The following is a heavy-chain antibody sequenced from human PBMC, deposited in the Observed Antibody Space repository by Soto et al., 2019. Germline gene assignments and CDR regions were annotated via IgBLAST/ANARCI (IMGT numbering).Heavy chain of an antibody. J-gene: IGHJ4*02. CDR3: ASGSLGY. D-gene: IGHD1-1*01. V-gene: IGHV1-46*01. CDR2: INPTGDTT. Sequence: QVQLVQSGAEVKKPGASVKVSCRASGYTLTNYYIHWMRQAPGHGLEWMGIINPTGDTTTYTQKFQGRVTMTRDTSTSTVYMELDSLRSEDTAIYYCASGSLGYWGQGSLVTVSS. CDR1: GYTLTNYY.